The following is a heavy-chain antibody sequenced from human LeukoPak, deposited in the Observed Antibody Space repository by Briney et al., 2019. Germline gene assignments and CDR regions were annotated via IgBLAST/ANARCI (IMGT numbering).Heavy chain of an antibody. V-gene: IGHV4-61*02. J-gene: IGHJ4*02. CDR1: GYSISGGYY. CDR2: IYTSGST. CDR3: ARDLSQGGSGIPHDY. Sequence: SETLSLTCTVSGYSISGGYYWGWIRQPAGKGLEWIGRIYTSGSTNYNPSLKSRVTISVDTSKNQFSLKLSSVTAADTAVYYCARDLSQGGSGIPHDYWGQGTLVTVSS. D-gene: IGHD3-10*01.